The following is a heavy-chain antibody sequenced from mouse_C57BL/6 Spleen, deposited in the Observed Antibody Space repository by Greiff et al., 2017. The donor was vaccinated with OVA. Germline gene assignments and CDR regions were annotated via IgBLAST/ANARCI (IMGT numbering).Heavy chain of an antibody. D-gene: IGHD2-4*01. CDR3: ARGLRRGFDV. CDR1: GFSLTSYG. J-gene: IGHJ1*03. CDR2: IWSGGST. Sequence: VKLVESGPGLVQPSQSLSITCTVSGFSLTSYGVHWVRQSPGKGLEWLGVIWSGGSTDYNAAFISRLSISKDNSKSQVFFKMNSLQADDTAIYYCARGLRRGFDVWGTGTTVTVSS. V-gene: IGHV2-2*01.